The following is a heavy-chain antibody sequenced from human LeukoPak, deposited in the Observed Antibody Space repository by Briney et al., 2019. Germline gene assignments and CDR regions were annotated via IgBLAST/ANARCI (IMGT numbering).Heavy chain of an antibody. CDR1: GGSFSGYY. Sequence: PSETLSLTCAVYGGSFSGYYWSWIRQPPGKGLEWIGRIYISGSGSTNYNPSLKSRVTMSVDTSKNQFSLKLSSVTAADTAVYYCARDKRVAVAGTYIYYYYMDVWGNGTTVTISS. J-gene: IGHJ6*03. CDR3: ARDKRVAVAGTYIYYYYMDV. D-gene: IGHD6-19*01. CDR2: IYISGSGST. V-gene: IGHV4-4*07.